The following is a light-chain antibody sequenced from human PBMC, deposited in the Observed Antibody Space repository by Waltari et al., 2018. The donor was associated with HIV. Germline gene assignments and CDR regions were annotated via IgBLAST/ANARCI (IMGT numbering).Light chain of an antibody. V-gene: IGKV1-16*01. Sequence: DIQMAQSPSSLSASVGDRVTITCRASQDISNYLAWLQVKPGQAPRALIYLTSTLQFGSPSRFSGSGSGTDFSLIISSLQPEDSATYYCLQYKTYPLVFGGGTKVEI. J-gene: IGKJ4*01. CDR3: LQYKTYPLV. CDR1: QDISNY. CDR2: LTS.